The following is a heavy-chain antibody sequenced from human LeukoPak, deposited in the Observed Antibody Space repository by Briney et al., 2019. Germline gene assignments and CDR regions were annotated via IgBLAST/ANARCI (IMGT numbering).Heavy chain of an antibody. CDR3: ARDILTGFDAFDI. Sequence: GGSLRLSCAASRFIFDNYWMTWVRQAPGKGVEWVANIKQDGSEKYYVDSVKGRFTISRDNAKNSLYLQMNSLRAEDTAVYYCARDILTGFDAFDIWGQGTMVTVSS. CDR1: RFIFDNYW. J-gene: IGHJ3*02. D-gene: IGHD3-9*01. V-gene: IGHV3-7*01. CDR2: IKQDGSEK.